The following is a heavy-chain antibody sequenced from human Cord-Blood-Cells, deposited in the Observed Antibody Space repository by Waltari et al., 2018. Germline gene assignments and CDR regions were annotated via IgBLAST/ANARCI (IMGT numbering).Heavy chain of an antibody. J-gene: IGHJ4*02. V-gene: IGHV4-39*01. D-gene: IGHD3-3*01. CDR1: GGSISSSSYS. CDR3: ARHIRFLEWLGMNFDY. CDR2: IYFSGST. Sequence: QLQLKESGPGLLKPSGTLSLPCTVLGGSISSSSYSWGGIRRPPGKGLEWIGSIYFSGSTYYNPSLKSRVTISVDTSKNQFSLKLSSVTAADTAVYYCARHIRFLEWLGMNFDYWGQGTLVTVSS.